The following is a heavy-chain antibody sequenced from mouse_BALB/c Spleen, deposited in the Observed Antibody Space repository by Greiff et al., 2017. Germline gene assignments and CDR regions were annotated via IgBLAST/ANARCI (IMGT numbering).Heavy chain of an antibody. D-gene: IGHD1-1*01. CDR3: TRLQTTVVARDY. V-gene: IGHV1S22*01. J-gene: IGHJ2*01. Sequence: KQPGSELVRPGASVKLSCKASGYTFTSYWMHWVKQRPGQGLEWIGNIYPGSGSTNYDEKFKSKATLTVDTSSSTAYMQLSSLTSEDSAVYYCTRLQTTVVARDYWGQGTTLTVSS. CDR1: GYTFTSYW. CDR2: IYPGSGST.